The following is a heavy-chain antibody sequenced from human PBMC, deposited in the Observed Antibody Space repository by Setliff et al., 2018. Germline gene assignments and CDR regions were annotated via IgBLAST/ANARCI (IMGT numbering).Heavy chain of an antibody. CDR1: GFSFSDYY. Sequence: PGGSLRLSCAASGFSFSDYYMSWVRQAPGKGLEWISKISGNGITIYYADSVRGRFTISRDNAKNSLYLQMNSLRAEDTALYYCASHEPWLWNAFDIWGQGTMVTVSS. CDR3: ASHEPWLWNAFDI. CDR2: ISGNGITI. J-gene: IGHJ3*02. V-gene: IGHV3-11*04. D-gene: IGHD6-19*01.